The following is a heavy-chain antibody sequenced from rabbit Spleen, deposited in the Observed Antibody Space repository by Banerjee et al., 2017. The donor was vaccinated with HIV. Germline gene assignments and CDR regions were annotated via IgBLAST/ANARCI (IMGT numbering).Heavy chain of an antibody. CDR2: IYAGSSGST. J-gene: IGHJ4*01. V-gene: IGHV1S45*01. CDR1: GFDFSVYG. CDR3: ARHAGYAGYGYSTLDL. Sequence: QEQLKETGGGLVQPGGSLKLSCKASGFDFSVYGLSWVRQAPGKGLEWIACIYAGSSGSTYYASWAKGRFTCSKTSSTTVTLQMTSLTAADTATYFCARHAGYAGYGYSTLDLWGPGTLVTVS. D-gene: IGHD8-1*01.